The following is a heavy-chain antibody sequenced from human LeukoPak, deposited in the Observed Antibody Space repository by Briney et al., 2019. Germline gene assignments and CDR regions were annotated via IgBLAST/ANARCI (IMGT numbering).Heavy chain of an antibody. D-gene: IGHD4/OR15-4a*01. CDR2: IYSGGST. Sequence: PGGSLRVSCAASGLTVSSNSMSWVRQAPGKGLEGVSFIYSGGSTYYADSVKGRFTISRDNSKNTLYLQMNSLRADDTAVYYCARRAGAYSHPYDYWGQGTLVTVSS. J-gene: IGHJ4*02. CDR1: GLTVSSNS. V-gene: IGHV3-53*01. CDR3: ARRAGAYSHPYDY.